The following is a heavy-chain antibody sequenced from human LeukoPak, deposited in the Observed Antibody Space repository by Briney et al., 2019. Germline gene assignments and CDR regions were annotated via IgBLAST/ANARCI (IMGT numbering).Heavy chain of an antibody. J-gene: IGHJ4*02. Sequence: GGSLRLSCAASGFTFSNAWMSWVRQARGKGLEWVGRIKSKTDGGTTDYAAPVKGRFTISRDDSKNTLYLQMNSLKTEDTAVYYCTTTAGAMVRGVIIISDYWGQGTLVTVSS. CDR1: GFTFSNAW. D-gene: IGHD3-10*01. V-gene: IGHV3-15*01. CDR3: TTTAGAMVRGVIIISDY. CDR2: IKSKTDGGTT.